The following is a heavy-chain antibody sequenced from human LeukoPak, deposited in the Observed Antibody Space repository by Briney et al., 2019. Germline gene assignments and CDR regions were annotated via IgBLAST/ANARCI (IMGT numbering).Heavy chain of an antibody. CDR1: GYAFSSFA. CDR2: ISVYKGNT. V-gene: IGHV1-18*01. J-gene: IGHJ1*01. Sequence: ASVKVSCKASGYAFSSFAITWLRQAPGQGLEWMGWISVYKGNTQYAQRFQGRVTMTTDTSTSTAYMELRSLRYDDTAVYYCARGVESTDWYPEYFQHWGQGTLVSVSS. CDR3: ARGVESTDWYPEYFQH. D-gene: IGHD3-9*01.